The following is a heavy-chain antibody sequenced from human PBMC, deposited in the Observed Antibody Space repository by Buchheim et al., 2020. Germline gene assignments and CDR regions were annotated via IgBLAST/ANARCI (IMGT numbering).Heavy chain of an antibody. J-gene: IGHJ6*02. D-gene: IGHD2-2*01. Sequence: QVQLVQSGAEVKKPGASVKVSCKASGYTFTSYYMHWVRQAPGQGLEWMGIINPSGGSTSYAQKFQGRVNMTRDTSTSTVYMELSSLRSEDTAVYYCARVWGEEGYCSSTSCSYYYYYGMDVWGQGTT. CDR1: GYTFTSYY. V-gene: IGHV1-46*01. CDR3: ARVWGEEGYCSSTSCSYYYYYGMDV. CDR2: INPSGGST.